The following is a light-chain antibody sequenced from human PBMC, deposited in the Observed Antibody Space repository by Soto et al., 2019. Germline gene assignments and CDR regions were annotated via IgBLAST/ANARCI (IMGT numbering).Light chain of an antibody. CDR2: VAS. CDR3: QQYVSLPVT. J-gene: IGKJ2*01. Sequence: EVVLTQSPGTLSLSPGGRATLSCRASQTVTSNYLAWYQQKPGQAPRLLIYVASSRATDIPYRFSGSGSGTEFTLTISRLEPEDFAMYYCQQYVSLPVTFGQGTNLDI. CDR1: QTVTSNY. V-gene: IGKV3-20*01.